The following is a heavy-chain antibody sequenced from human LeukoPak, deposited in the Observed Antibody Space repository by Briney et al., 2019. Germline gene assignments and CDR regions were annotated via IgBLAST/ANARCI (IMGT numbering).Heavy chain of an antibody. V-gene: IGHV4-38-2*02. Sequence: PSETLSLTCTVSGYSISSGYYWGWIRQPPGKGLEWIGSIYHSGSTYYNPSLKSRVTISVDTSKNQFSLKLSSVTAADTAVYYCARRTTIFGVVTKYYFDYRGQGTLVTVSS. CDR1: GYSISSGYY. CDR3: ARRTTIFGVVTKYYFDY. J-gene: IGHJ4*02. CDR2: IYHSGST. D-gene: IGHD3-3*01.